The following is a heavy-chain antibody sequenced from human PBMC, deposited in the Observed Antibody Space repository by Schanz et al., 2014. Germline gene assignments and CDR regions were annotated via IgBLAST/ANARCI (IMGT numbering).Heavy chain of an antibody. V-gene: IGHV3-23*01. CDR2: INGNGGIT. Sequence: EVQLLESGGALVQPGGSLRLSCSASGFTFSTYAMSWVRQAPGKGLEWVSAINGNGGITYYADPVKGRFTISRDNSMNTVYLQMNSLRSDDAAVYYYARAQGVIRLYYGVDVWGQGTTVTVSS. CDR1: GFTFSTYA. CDR3: ARAQGVIRLYYGVDV. J-gene: IGHJ6*02. D-gene: IGHD3-10*01.